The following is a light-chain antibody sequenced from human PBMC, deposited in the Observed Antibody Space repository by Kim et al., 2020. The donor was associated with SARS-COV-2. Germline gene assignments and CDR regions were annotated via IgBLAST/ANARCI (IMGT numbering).Light chain of an antibody. Sequence: PGARATLSCRASQSVSSYLAWYQQKPGQAPRLLIYDASIRATGIPARFSGSGSGTDFTLTISSLEPEDFAVYYCQQRGNWPTFGGGTKVDIK. J-gene: IGKJ4*01. CDR1: QSVSSY. V-gene: IGKV3-11*01. CDR2: DAS. CDR3: QQRGNWPT.